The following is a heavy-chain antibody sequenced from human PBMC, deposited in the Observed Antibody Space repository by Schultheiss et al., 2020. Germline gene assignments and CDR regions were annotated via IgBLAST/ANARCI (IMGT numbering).Heavy chain of an antibody. V-gene: IGHV1-2*02. CDR1: GYTFTSYY. CDR3: AREISIVVVPAAIRGFDY. J-gene: IGHJ4*02. D-gene: IGHD2-2*02. Sequence: ASVKVSGKASGYTFTSYYMHWVRQAPGQGLEWMGWINPNSGGTNYAQKFQGRVTMTRDTSISTAYMELSRLRSDDTAVYFCAREISIVVVPAAIRGFDYWGQGTLVTVSS. CDR2: INPNSGGT.